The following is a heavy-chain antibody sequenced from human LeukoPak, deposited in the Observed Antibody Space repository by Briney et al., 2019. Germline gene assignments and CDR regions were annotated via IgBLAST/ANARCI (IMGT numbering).Heavy chain of an antibody. D-gene: IGHD1-26*01. CDR1: GFTVNYNY. CDR2: IFGGGNT. CDR3: ASSGSYRFDY. V-gene: IGHV3-53*01. J-gene: IGHJ4*02. Sequence: GGSLRLSCAASGFTVNYNYMTWVRQAPGKGLEWVSLIFGGGNTYYADSVKGRFTISRDNSKNTLYLQMNSLRVEDTAVYYCASSGSYRFDYWGQGTLVTVSS.